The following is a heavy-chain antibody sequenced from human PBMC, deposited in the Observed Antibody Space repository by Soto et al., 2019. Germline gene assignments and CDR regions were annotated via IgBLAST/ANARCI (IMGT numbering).Heavy chain of an antibody. Sequence: RQAPRQGLEWMGGIIPIFGTSNYAQKFQGRVTITAYESTSTAYMELSSLRSEDTAVYYCAAQSGDRWLKTWGQGIRITVS. CDR2: IIPIFGTS. J-gene: IGHJ5*02. V-gene: IGHV1-69*01. D-gene: IGHD5-12*01. CDR3: AAQSGDRWLKT.